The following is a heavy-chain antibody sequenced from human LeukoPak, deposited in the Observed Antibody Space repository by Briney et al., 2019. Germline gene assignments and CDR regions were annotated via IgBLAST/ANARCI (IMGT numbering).Heavy chain of an antibody. V-gene: IGHV3-48*01. Sequence: PGGSLRLSCAASGFTFSSYSMNWVRQAPGKGLEWVSYISSSSSTIYYADSVKGRFTISRDNAKNSLYLQMNNLRAEDTAVYYCATEGSGDYDYVWGSYRSYYFDYWGQGTLVTVSS. D-gene: IGHD3-16*02. J-gene: IGHJ4*02. CDR3: ATEGSGDYDYVWGSYRSYYFDY. CDR1: GFTFSSYS. CDR2: ISSSSSTI.